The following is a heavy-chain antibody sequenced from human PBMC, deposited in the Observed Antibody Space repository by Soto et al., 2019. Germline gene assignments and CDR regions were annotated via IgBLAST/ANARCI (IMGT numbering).Heavy chain of an antibody. CDR3: ISVLNTVPDY. V-gene: IGHV3-73*01. Sequence: EVQLVESGGGLVQPGGSLKLSCAASGITFSGSAMHWVRQASGKGLEWVGRIRSTPNSYATAYAASVKGRFTISRDDSKNMAYLQMSGLKTEDTAVYYCISVLNTVPDYWGQGTLVTVSS. CDR1: GITFSGSA. CDR2: IRSTPNSYAT. D-gene: IGHD2-8*02. J-gene: IGHJ4*02.